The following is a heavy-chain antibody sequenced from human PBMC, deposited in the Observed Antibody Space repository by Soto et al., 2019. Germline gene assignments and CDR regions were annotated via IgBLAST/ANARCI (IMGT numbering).Heavy chain of an antibody. J-gene: IGHJ4*02. CDR1: GFTVSSNY. V-gene: IGHV3-53*01. D-gene: IGHD1-26*01. Sequence: EVQLVESGGGLIQPGGSLRLSCAASGFTVSSNYMSWVRQAPGKGLEWVSVIYSGGSTYYADSVKGRFTISRDNAKNSLYLQMNSLRAEDTALYYCAKAKTRRSRELLPQPFDYWGQGTLVTVSS. CDR3: AKAKTRRSRELLPQPFDY. CDR2: IYSGGST.